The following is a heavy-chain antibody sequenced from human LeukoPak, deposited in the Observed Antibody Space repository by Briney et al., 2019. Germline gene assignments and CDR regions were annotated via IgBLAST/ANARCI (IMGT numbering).Heavy chain of an antibody. V-gene: IGHV3-33*01. CDR1: GFTFSSYG. Sequence: GRSLRLSCAASGFTFSSYGIHWVRQAPGKGLEWVAVIWYDGSSKYYADSVKGRFNISRDNSKNTLYLQMNSLRAEDTAVYYCARGTDTAMVSGGYNWFDPWGQGTLVTVSS. CDR3: ARGTDTAMVSGGYNWFDP. CDR2: IWYDGSSK. D-gene: IGHD5-18*01. J-gene: IGHJ5*02.